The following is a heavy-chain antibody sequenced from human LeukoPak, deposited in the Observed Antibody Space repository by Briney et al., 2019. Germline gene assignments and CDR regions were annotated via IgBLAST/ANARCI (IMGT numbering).Heavy chain of an antibody. V-gene: IGHV1-8*01. Sequence: ASVKVSCKASGYTFTSYDIKWVQQATGQGPEWMGWMNPNSGNTGYAQKFQGRVTMTRNTSISTAYMELSSLRSEDTAVYYCARGRITFGGVIVIQYFDYWGQGTLVTVSS. J-gene: IGHJ4*02. CDR2: MNPNSGNT. D-gene: IGHD3-16*02. CDR1: GYTFTSYD. CDR3: ARGRITFGGVIVIQYFDY.